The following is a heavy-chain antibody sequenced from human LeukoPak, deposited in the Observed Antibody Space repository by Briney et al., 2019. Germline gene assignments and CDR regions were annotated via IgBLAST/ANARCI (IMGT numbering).Heavy chain of an antibody. CDR2: TYHSGST. J-gene: IGHJ4*02. CDR3: ARAAREMATTPDFDY. D-gene: IGHD5-24*01. Sequence: NPSETLSLTCAVSGGSISSSNWWSWVRQPPGKGLEWIGETYHSGSTNYNPSLKSRVTISVDKSKNQFSLKLSSVTAADTAVYYCARAAREMATTPDFDYWGQGTLVTVSS. CDR1: GGSISSSNW. V-gene: IGHV4-4*02.